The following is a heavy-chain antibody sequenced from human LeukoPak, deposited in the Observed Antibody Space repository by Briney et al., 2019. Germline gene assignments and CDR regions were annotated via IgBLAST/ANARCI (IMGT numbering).Heavy chain of an antibody. D-gene: IGHD3-22*01. CDR1: GDTLSSYA. CDR3: AREGGSHYYGSSGFTGLDY. J-gene: IGHJ4*02. CDR2: IIPILDIT. Sequence: SVKVSCKASGDTLSSYAISWVRQAPGQGLEWMGRIIPILDITNYAQTFQDRLTIIADISTSTAYMELTSLRSDETDVYFCAREGGSHYYGSSGFTGLDYWGQGSLVTVSS. V-gene: IGHV1-69*10.